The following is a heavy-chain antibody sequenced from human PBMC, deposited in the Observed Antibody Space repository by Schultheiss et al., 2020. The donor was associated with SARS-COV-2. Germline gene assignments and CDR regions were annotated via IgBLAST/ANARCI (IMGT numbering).Heavy chain of an antibody. Sequence: SETLSLTCTVSGGSISSSSYYWGWIRQPPGKGLEWIGYIYYSGSTNYNPSLKSRVTISVDTSKKQFSLKLTSMTAADTAVYYCARDRIHWYFDLWGRGTLVTVSS. CDR1: GGSISSSSYY. CDR3: ARDRIHWYFDL. J-gene: IGHJ2*01. V-gene: IGHV4-61*05. CDR2: IYYSGST.